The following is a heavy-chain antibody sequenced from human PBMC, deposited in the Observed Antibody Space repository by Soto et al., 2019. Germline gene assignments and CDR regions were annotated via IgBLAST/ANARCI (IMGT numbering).Heavy chain of an antibody. CDR1: GFTFSSYA. CDR2: ISGSGGST. CDR3: AKEKGIAVAGVDALDI. J-gene: IGHJ3*02. V-gene: IGHV3-23*01. D-gene: IGHD6-19*01. Sequence: PGGSLRLSCAASGFTFSSYAMSWVRQAPGKGLEWVSAISGSGGSTYYADSVKGRFTISRDNSKSTLYLQMNSLRAEDTAVYYCAKEKGIAVAGVDALDIWGQGTMVTVSS.